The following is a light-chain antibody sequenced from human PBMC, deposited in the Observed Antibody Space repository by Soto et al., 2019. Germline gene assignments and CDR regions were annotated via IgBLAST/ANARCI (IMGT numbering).Light chain of an antibody. CDR3: CSYTSTYTLV. V-gene: IGLV2-14*01. CDR2: EVI. J-gene: IGLJ3*02. CDR1: SSYIGTYNS. Sequence: QSVLTQPASVSGSPGQSITISCTGTSSYIGTYNSVSWYQHHPGKAPKLLIFEVIDRPSGVSDRFSGSKSGNTASLTISGLQPEDEADYYCCSYTSTYTLVFGGGTKLTVL.